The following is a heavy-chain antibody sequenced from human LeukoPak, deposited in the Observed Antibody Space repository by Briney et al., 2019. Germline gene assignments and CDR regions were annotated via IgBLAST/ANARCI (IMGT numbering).Heavy chain of an antibody. Sequence: ASVKVSCKASGYTFTIYGISWVRQAPGQGLEWMGWISAYNGNTNYAQKLQGRVTMTTDTSTSTAYMELRSLRSDDTAVYYCARDLPRLLTGPREDAFDIWGQGTMVTVSS. CDR3: ARDLPRLLTGPREDAFDI. CDR1: GYTFTIYG. V-gene: IGHV1-18*01. CDR2: ISAYNGNT. J-gene: IGHJ3*02. D-gene: IGHD3-9*01.